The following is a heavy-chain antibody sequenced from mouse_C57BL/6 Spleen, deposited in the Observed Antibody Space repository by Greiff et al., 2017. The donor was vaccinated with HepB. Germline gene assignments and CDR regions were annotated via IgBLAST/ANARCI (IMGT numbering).Heavy chain of an antibody. CDR2: IYPGDGDT. CDR3: ASSRYYGSSYGYAMDY. J-gene: IGHJ4*01. CDR1: GYAFSSSW. V-gene: IGHV1-82*01. Sequence: QVQLQQSGPELVKPGASVKISCKASGYAFSSSWMNWVKQRPGKGLEWIGRIYPGDGDTNYNGKFKGKATLTADKSSSTAYMQRSSLTSEDSAVYFCASSRYYGSSYGYAMDYWGQGTSVTVSS. D-gene: IGHD1-1*01.